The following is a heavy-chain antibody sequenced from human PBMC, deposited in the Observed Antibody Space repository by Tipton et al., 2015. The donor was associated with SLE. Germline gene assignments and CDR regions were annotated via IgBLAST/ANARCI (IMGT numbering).Heavy chain of an antibody. J-gene: IGHJ4*02. CDR2: IYYSGST. CDR1: GGSLYSYY. CDR3: AKDYNHDNADYN. Sequence: TLSLTCSVSGGSLYSYYWSWIRQSPGRGLEWIGYIYYSGSTNYNPSLKSRVTISVDKSKNQFSLKLSSVTVADTAVYYCAKDYNHDNADYNWGQGTLVIVSS. D-gene: IGHD4-17*01. V-gene: IGHV4-59*12.